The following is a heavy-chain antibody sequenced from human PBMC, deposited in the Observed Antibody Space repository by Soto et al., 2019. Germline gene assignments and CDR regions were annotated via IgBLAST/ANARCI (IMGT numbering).Heavy chain of an antibody. J-gene: IGHJ4*02. CDR3: AKDFLVVVVAAPLDY. Sequence: LSLTCTVSGGSISSGGYYWSWIRQHPGKGLEWVAVISYDGSNKYYADSVKGRFTISRDNSKNTLYLQMNSLRAEDTAVYYCAKDFLVVVVAAPLDYWGQGTLVTVSS. D-gene: IGHD2-15*01. V-gene: IGHV3-30*18. CDR1: GGSISSGG. CDR2: ISYDGSNK.